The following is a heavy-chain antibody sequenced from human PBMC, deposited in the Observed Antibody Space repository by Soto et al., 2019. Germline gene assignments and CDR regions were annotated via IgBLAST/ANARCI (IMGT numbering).Heavy chain of an antibody. Sequence: GESLKISCKGSGYSFTSYWIGWVRQMPGKGLEWMGIIYPGDSDTRYSPSFQGQVTISADKSISTAYLQWSSLKASDTAMYYCARKAVPTRNYYYYYYMDVWGKGTTVTVSS. CDR2: IYPGDSDT. D-gene: IGHD4-17*01. V-gene: IGHV5-51*01. CDR1: GYSFTSYW. CDR3: ARKAVPTRNYYYYYYMDV. J-gene: IGHJ6*03.